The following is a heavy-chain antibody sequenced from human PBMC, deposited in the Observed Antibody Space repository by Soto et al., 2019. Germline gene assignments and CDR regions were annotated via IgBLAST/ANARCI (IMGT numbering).Heavy chain of an antibody. D-gene: IGHD3-10*01. J-gene: IGHJ6*02. CDR1: GGSISSGGYY. V-gene: IGHV4-31*03. CDR3: ARGRHYYGSGAGMDV. CDR2: IYYSGST. Sequence: PSETLSLTCTVSGGSISSGGYYWSWIRQHPGKGLEWIGYIYYSGSTYYNPSLKSRVTISVDTSKNQFSLKLSSVTAADTAVYYCARGRHYYGSGAGMDVWGQGTTVTVSS.